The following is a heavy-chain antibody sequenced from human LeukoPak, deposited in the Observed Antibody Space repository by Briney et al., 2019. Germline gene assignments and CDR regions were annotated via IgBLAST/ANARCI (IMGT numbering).Heavy chain of an antibody. V-gene: IGHV4-30-4*01. J-gene: IGHJ4*02. CDR2: IYYSGST. Sequence: GYIYYSGSTYYNPSLKSRVTISVDTSKNQFSLKLSSVTAADTAVYYCASGPIDTMIVVNYWGQGTLVTVSS. D-gene: IGHD3-22*01. CDR3: ASGPIDTMIVVNY.